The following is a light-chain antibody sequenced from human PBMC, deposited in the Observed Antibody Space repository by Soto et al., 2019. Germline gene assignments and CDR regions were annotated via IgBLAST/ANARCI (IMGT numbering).Light chain of an antibody. CDR3: RQYNSYSWT. CDR2: AAS. V-gene: IGKV1-8*01. J-gene: IGKJ1*01. CDR1: QGISSY. Sequence: AIRMTQSPSSLSASTGDRVTITCRASQGISSYLAWYRQKPGKAPKLLIYAASTLQSGVPSTFSGSGSGTDFTLTISSLQPDDFATYYCRQYNSYSWTFGQGTKVDIK.